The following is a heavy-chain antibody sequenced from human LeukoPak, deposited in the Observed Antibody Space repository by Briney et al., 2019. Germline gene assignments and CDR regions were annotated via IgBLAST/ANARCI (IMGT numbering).Heavy chain of an antibody. CDR2: IYSGGNT. CDR1: GFTVSSNY. CDR3: AREDKVLAYFDY. Sequence: GGSLRLSCEVSGFTVSSNYMSWVRQAPGKGLEWVSVIYSGGNTYHADSVKGRLTISRDNSQSTLYLQMDSLRAEDTAVYYCAREDKVLAYFDYWGQGTLVTVSS. D-gene: IGHD5-12*01. V-gene: IGHV3-53*05. J-gene: IGHJ4*02.